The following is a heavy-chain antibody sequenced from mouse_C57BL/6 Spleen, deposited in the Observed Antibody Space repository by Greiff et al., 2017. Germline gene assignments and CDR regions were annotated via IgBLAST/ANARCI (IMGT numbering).Heavy chain of an antibody. V-gene: IGHV5-17*01. J-gene: IGHJ2*01. D-gene: IGHD2-1*01. CDR2: ISSGSSTI. Sequence: EVKLVESGGGLVKPGGSLKLSCAASGFTFSDYGMHWVRQAPEKGLEWVAYISSGSSTIYYADTVKGRFTISRDNAKNTLFLQMTSLRSEDTAMYYCARLFYGNYLDYWGQGTTLTVSS. CDR1: GFTFSDYG. CDR3: ARLFYGNYLDY.